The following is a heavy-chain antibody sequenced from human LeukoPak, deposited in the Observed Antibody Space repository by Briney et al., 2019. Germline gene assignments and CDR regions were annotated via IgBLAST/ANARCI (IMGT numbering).Heavy chain of an antibody. Sequence: ETLSLTCAVHGGSFSGYYWSWVRQAPGKGLEWVSAISGSGGSTYYADSVKGRFTISRDNSKNTLYLQMNSLRAEDTAVYYCAKDAYYDILTGYSDYWGQGTLVTVSS. J-gene: IGHJ4*02. CDR2: ISGSGGST. CDR3: AKDAYYDILTGYSDY. D-gene: IGHD3-9*01. V-gene: IGHV3-23*01. CDR1: GGSFSGYY.